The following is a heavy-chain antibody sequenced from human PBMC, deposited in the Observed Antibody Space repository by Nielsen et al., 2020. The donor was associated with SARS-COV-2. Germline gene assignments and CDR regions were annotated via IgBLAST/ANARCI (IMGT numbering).Heavy chain of an antibody. CDR2: IYYSGST. D-gene: IGHD3-3*01. Sequence: SETLSLTCTVSGGSISSIDYYWGWIRQPPGKGLEWIGTIYYSGSTYCNPSLKSRVTISVDTSKNQFSLKLNSVTAADTALYYCARRRSGPYSYDYWGQGTLVTVSS. J-gene: IGHJ4*02. V-gene: IGHV4-39*01. CDR1: GGSISSIDYY. CDR3: ARRRSGPYSYDY.